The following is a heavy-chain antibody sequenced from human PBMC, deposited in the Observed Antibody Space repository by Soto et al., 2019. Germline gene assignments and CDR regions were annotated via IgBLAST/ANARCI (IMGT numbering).Heavy chain of an antibody. D-gene: IGHD3-22*01. CDR2: IYYSGST. CDR3: ARQGRITMIVVVIRKDYYYGMDV. V-gene: IGHV4-39*01. CDR1: GGSISSSSYY. J-gene: IGHJ6*02. Sequence: SETLSLTCTVSGGSISSSSYYWGWIRQPPGKGLEWIGSIYYSGSTYYNPSLKSRVTISVDTSKNQFSLKLSSVTAADTAVYYCARQGRITMIVVVIRKDYYYGMDVWGQGTTVTAP.